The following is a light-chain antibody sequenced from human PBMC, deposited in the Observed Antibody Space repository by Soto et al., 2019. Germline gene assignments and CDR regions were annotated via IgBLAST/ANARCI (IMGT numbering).Light chain of an antibody. J-gene: IGLJ3*02. CDR3: TSFASSNTWV. V-gene: IGLV2-8*01. Sequence: QSALTQPPSASGSPGQSVTISCTGTSSDVGAYNNVSWYQQHAGKAPKLAIYEVTKRPSGVPDRSSGSKSSNTASLTVSWLQAEDEEYYYCTSFASSNTWVFVGGTKLTAL. CDR1: SSDVGAYNN. CDR2: EVT.